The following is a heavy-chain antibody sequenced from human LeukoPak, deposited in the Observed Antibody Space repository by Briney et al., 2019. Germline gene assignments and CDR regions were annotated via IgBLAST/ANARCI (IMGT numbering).Heavy chain of an antibody. CDR2: INHSGST. CDR3: ARMGGYGRWLRPGAVGY. CDR1: GGSFSGYY. Sequence: KPSETLSLTCAVYGGSFSGYYWSWIRQPPGKGLDWIGEINHSGSTNYNPSLKSRVTISVDTSKNQFSLKLSSVTAADTAVYYCARMGGYGRWLRPGAVGYWGQGTLVTVSS. V-gene: IGHV4-34*01. D-gene: IGHD5-12*01. J-gene: IGHJ4*02.